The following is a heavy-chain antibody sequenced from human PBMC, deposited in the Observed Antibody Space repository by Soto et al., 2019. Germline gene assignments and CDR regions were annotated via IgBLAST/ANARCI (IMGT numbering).Heavy chain of an antibody. V-gene: IGHV3-7*01. CDR1: GFTFSSYW. CDR2: IKQDGSEK. D-gene: IGHD2-15*01. CDR3: ARAGYCSGGSCYRRAEYFQH. J-gene: IGHJ1*01. Sequence: GESLKISCAASGFTFSSYWMSWVRQAPGKGLEWVANIKQDGSEKYYVDSVKGRFTISRDNAKNSLYLQMNSLRAEDTAVYYCARAGYCSGGSCYRRAEYFQHWGQGTLVTVSS.